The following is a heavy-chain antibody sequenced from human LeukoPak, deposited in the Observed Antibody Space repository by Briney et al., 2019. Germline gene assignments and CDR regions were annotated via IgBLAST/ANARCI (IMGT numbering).Heavy chain of an antibody. CDR1: GFTFSSYG. CDR2: IWYDGSNK. CDR3: ARDNKNPREYGSSPRYANWFDP. J-gene: IGHJ5*02. D-gene: IGHD6-6*01. V-gene: IGHV3-33*01. Sequence: GGSLRLSCAASGFTFSSYGMHWVRQAPGKGLEWVAVIWYDGSNKYYADSVKGRFTISRDNSKNTLYLQMNSLRAEDTAVYYCARDNKNPREYGSSPRYANWFDPWGQGTLVTVSS.